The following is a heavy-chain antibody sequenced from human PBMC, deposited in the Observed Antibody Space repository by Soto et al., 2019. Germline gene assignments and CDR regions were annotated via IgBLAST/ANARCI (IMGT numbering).Heavy chain of an antibody. D-gene: IGHD6-13*01. CDR2: INHSGST. CDR3: ARDLGIAAAGTTVNYYYYYGMDV. CDR1: GGSVCDHY. J-gene: IGHJ6*02. Sequence: SETPSISCTVCGGSVCDHYWGGIRQQPGKGLEWIGEINHSGSTNYNPSLKSRVTISVDTSKNQFSLKLSSVTAADTAVYYCARDLGIAAAGTTVNYYYYYGMDVWGQGTTVTVSS. V-gene: IGHV4-34*01.